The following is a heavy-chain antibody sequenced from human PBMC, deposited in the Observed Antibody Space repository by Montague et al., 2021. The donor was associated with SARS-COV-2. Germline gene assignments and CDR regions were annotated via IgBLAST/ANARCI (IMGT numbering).Heavy chain of an antibody. CDR2: DYSGGTT. V-gene: IGHV4-31*03. CDR3: VRDGGLRFSVGAMDV. CDR1: GGSMISGGYY. J-gene: IGHJ6*02. Sequence: TLSLTCNVSGGSMISGGYYWIWIRQPQGKGLEWIGYDYSGGTTYHNPSLKSRVTISADMSKNQFSLSLTSATAADTAVYYCVRDGGLRFSVGAMDVWGQGTTVTVSS. D-gene: IGHD3-3*01.